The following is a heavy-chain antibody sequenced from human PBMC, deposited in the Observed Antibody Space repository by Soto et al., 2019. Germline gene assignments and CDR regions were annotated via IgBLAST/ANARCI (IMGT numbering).Heavy chain of an antibody. CDR2: ISAYNGNT. CDR3: AGAPGDCSSTSCYNWFDP. V-gene: IGHV1-18*01. J-gene: IGHJ5*02. D-gene: IGHD2-2*01. CDR1: GYTFTSYG. Sequence: ASVKVSCKASGYTFTSYGISWVRQAPGQGLEWMGWISAYNGNTNYAQKRQGRVTMTTDTSTSTAYMELRSLRSDDTAVYYCAGAPGDCSSTSCYNWFDPWGQGTLVTVSS.